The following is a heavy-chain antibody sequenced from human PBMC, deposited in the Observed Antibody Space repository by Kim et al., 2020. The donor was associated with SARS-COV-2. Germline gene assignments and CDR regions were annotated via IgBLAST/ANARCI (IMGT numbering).Heavy chain of an antibody. CDR2: VSGSGGDT. CDR1: GFLFTDYA. CDR3: AKMGGYNYGKPPDF. J-gene: IGHJ6*01. V-gene: IGHV3-23*01. Sequence: GGSLRLSCAASGFLFTDYAVSWVRQAPGKGLEWVATVSGSGGDTFYSASVKGRFTISRDNSRNTVYLQINSLRTDDPAVYFCAKMGGYNYGKPPDFWG. D-gene: IGHD5-18*01.